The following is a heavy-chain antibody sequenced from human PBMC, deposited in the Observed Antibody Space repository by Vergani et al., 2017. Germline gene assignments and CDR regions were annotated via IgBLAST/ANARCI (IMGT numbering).Heavy chain of an antibody. J-gene: IGHJ5*02. V-gene: IGHV3-49*04. CDR1: GFTFGDYA. CDR3: TRVPYCGSDCYSLGWFDP. D-gene: IGHD2-21*02. Sequence: EVQLLESGGGSAQPGESLRLSCTASGFTFGDYAMSWVRQAPGKGLEWVGFIRSKAYGGTTEYAASVKGRFTISRDDSKSIAYLQMNSLKTEDTAVYYCTRVPYCGSDCYSLGWFDPWGQGTLVTVSS. CDR2: IRSKAYGGTT.